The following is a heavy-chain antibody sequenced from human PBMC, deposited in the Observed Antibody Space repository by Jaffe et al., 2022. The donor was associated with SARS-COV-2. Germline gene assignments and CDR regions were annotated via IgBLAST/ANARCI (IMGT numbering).Heavy chain of an antibody. CDR3: AKDVNFYVSGTFYVY. J-gene: IGHJ4*02. D-gene: IGHD3-10*01. CDR1: GFTFSIYA. CDR2: IGSGGGNT. V-gene: IGHV3-23*04. Sequence: EVQLVESGGGLVQPGGSLRLSCAASGFTFSIYAMSWVRQAPGKGLEWVSSIGSGGGNTYYADSVKGRFTIFRDNSKNTLNLQMNSLRVEDTAVYYCAKDVNFYVSGTFYVYWGQGTLVTVSS.